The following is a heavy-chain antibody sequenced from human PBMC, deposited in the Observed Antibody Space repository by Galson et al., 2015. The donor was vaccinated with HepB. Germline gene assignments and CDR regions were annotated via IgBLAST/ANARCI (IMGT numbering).Heavy chain of an antibody. CDR1: GFTFNNYV. J-gene: IGHJ6*03. D-gene: IGHD3-3*01. V-gene: IGHV3-23*01. Sequence: SLRLSCAASGFTFNNYVMTWVRQAPGKGLEWVSGISGSGGATYYADSVTGRFIISRDNSKNTLSLQMSRLRAEDTAVYYCAKVGDVGPYFYYYYMDVWGRGTTVTVSS. CDR3: AKVGDVGPYFYYYYMDV. CDR2: ISGSGGAT.